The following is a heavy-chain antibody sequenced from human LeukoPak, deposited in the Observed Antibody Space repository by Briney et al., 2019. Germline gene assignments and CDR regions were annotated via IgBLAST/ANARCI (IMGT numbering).Heavy chain of an antibody. CDR3: ARVLYYDYVWGSYRPYYFDY. CDR2: IYYSGST. CDR1: GGSISSYY. D-gene: IGHD3-16*02. V-gene: IGHV4-59*01. Sequence: SETLSLTCTVSGGSISSYYWSWIRQPPGKGLEWIGYIYYSGSTNYNPSLKSRVTISVDTSKNQFSLKLSSVTAADTAVYYCARVLYYDYVWGSYRPYYFDYWGQGTLVTVSS. J-gene: IGHJ4*02.